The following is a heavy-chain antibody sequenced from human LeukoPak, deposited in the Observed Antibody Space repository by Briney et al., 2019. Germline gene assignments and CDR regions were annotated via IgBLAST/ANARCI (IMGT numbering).Heavy chain of an antibody. CDR1: GFTFSSYW. D-gene: IGHD6-19*01. CDR3: ARAFSIGWADY. V-gene: IGHV3-7*01. Sequence: GGSLRLSCAASGFTFSSYWMTWVRQAPGKGLEWVANIKQDGSEKYYVDSVKGRFTISRDNAKNSLYLQMTSLRAEDTAVYYCARAFSIGWADYWGQGTLVTVSS. J-gene: IGHJ4*02. CDR2: IKQDGSEK.